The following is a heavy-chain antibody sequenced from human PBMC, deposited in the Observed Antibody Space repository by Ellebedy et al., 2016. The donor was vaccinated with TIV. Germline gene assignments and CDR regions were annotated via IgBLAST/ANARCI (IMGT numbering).Heavy chain of an antibody. CDR2: LSHDGNSE. CDR1: GIDFSKHG. Sequence: GESLKISXVASGIDFSKHGMHWVRQAPGKGLEWVAVLSHDGNSEYYADSVKGRFTISRDNSNNSLYLQMNNLRAEDTAIYYCAKDPYYGSGYFDLWGRGSLVTVSS. D-gene: IGHD3-10*01. V-gene: IGHV3-30*18. J-gene: IGHJ2*01. CDR3: AKDPYYGSGYFDL.